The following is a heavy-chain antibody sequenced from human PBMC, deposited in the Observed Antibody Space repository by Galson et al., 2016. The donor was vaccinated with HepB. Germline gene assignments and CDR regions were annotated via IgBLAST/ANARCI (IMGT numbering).Heavy chain of an antibody. J-gene: IGHJ4*02. Sequence: SLRLSCAASGLTFSNFGMSWVRQAPGKGLEWVSRINNRDTRTDYADSVKGRFNIFRDSSRNTLFLQMNSLRDEDTAVYYCAKDPLGVDEFDYWGQGTLVTVSS. CDR3: AKDPLGVDEFDY. D-gene: IGHD2-8*01. CDR1: GLTFSNFG. CDR2: INNRDTRT. V-gene: IGHV3-23*03.